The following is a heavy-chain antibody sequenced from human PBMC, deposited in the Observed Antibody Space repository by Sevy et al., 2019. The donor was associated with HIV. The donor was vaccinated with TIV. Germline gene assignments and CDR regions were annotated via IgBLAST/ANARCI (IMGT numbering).Heavy chain of an antibody. Sequence: GGSLRLSCAASGFTFSSYGMSWVRQAPGKGLEWVSAISGRDTGTFYAESVKGRFTISRDNSKNTLYLQMNSLRAEDTAVYYCAKDTIVVVGEALDIWGRGTMVTVSS. J-gene: IGHJ3*02. V-gene: IGHV3-23*01. D-gene: IGHD3-22*01. CDR2: ISGRDTGT. CDR3: AKDTIVVVGEALDI. CDR1: GFTFSSYG.